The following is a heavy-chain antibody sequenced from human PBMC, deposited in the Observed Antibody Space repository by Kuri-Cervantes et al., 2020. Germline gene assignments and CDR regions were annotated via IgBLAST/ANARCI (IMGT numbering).Heavy chain of an antibody. Sequence: ASVKVSCKASGYTFTGYYIHWVRQAPGQGLEWMGWISAYNGNTNYAQKLQGRVTMTTDTSTSTAYMELRSLRSDDTAVYYCARVRSAFSFYYYMDVWGTGTTVTVSS. CDR1: GYTFTGYY. D-gene: IGHD2-15*01. CDR2: ISAYNGNT. CDR3: ARVRSAFSFYYYMDV. J-gene: IGHJ6*03. V-gene: IGHV1-18*04.